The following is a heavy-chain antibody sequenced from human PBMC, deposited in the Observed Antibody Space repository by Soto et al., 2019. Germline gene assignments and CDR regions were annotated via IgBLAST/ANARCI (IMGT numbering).Heavy chain of an antibody. J-gene: IGHJ4*02. V-gene: IGHV1-69*01. CDR3: ARCWSSGYLADY. CDR2: IIPIFGTA. D-gene: IGHD3-22*01. Sequence: QVQLVQSGAEVKKPGSSVKVSCKASGGTFSSYAISWVRQAPGQGLEWMGGIIPIFGTANYAQKFQGRVTIPADESTSTAYMELSSLRSEDTALYYCARCWSSGYLADYWGQGTLVTVSS. CDR1: GGTFSSYA.